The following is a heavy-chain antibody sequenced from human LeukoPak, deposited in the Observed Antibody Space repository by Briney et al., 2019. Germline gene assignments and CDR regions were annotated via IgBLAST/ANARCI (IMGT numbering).Heavy chain of an antibody. CDR1: GFTFNDAW. V-gene: IGHV3-15*07. J-gene: IGHJ4*02. Sequence: GGSLRLSCAASGFTFNDAWMNWVRQAPGKGLEWVGRIKRKTEGGTTDYGAPVKGRFSISRDDSKNTAYLQMNSLKTEDTAFYYCTTGNFGPYWGQGTLVTVSS. CDR3: TTGNFGPY. D-gene: IGHD3-10*01. CDR2: IKRKTEGGTT.